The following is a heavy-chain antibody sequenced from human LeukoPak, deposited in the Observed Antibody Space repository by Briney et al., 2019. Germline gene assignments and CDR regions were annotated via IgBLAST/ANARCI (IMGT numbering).Heavy chain of an antibody. D-gene: IGHD3-10*01. CDR2: IYSGGST. J-gene: IGHJ4*02. Sequence: GGSLRLSCAASGFTVSSNYMSWVRQAPGKGLEWVSVIYSGGSTYYADSVKGRFTTSRDNSKNTLYLQMNSLRAEDTAVYYCASETMVRGVIRVWGQGTLVTVSS. CDR1: GFTVSSNY. CDR3: ASETMVRGVIRV. V-gene: IGHV3-53*01.